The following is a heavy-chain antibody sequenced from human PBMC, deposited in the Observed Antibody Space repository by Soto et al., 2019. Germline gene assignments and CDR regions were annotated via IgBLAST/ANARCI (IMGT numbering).Heavy chain of an antibody. CDR3: ARGSGNYDILNGYSPYGQPDY. J-gene: IGHJ4*02. V-gene: IGHV1-18*04. CDR2: ISAYNGNT. CDR1: GYTFTSYG. Sequence: VASVKVSCKASGYTFTSYGISWVRQAPGQGLEWMGWISAYNGNTNYAQKLQGRVTMTTDTSTSTAYMELRSLRSDDTAVYYCARGSGNYDILNGYSPYGQPDYWGQGTLVTVSS. D-gene: IGHD3-9*01.